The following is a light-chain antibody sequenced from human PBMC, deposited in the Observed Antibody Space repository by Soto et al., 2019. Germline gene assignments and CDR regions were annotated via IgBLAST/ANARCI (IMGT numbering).Light chain of an antibody. Sequence: EIVMTQSPATLSVSPGERATLSCRASQSVSSKLAWFQQKPGQAPSLLIYGVSTRATGVPVRFSGSGSGTDFTLTISRLEPEDFAVYYCQQYGSSRTFGQGTKVDIK. CDR3: QQYGSSRT. CDR1: QSVSSK. V-gene: IGKV3-20*01. CDR2: GVS. J-gene: IGKJ1*01.